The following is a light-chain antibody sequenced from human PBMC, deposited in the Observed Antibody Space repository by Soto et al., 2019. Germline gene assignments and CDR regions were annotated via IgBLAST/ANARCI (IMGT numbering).Light chain of an antibody. J-gene: IGKJ1*01. CDR2: GAS. V-gene: IGKV3-20*01. CDR1: PSVSSSY. Sequence: IVLTQSQAPLSLSPGERATLSCRASPSVSSSYLAWYHQKPGQAPRLLIYGASSRATGIPARFSGSGSGTDFTLTISRLDPEDFAVYYCQQYVSSQTFGQGTKVEIK. CDR3: QQYVSSQT.